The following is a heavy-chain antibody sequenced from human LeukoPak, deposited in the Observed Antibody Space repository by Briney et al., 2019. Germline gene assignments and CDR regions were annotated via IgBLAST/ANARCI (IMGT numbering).Heavy chain of an antibody. CDR1: GFTFSSYA. Sequence: GGSLRLSCAASGFTFSSYAMSWVRQAPGKGLEWVSAISGSGDSTYYADSVQGRFTISRDNSKNTLYLQMNSLRAEDTAVYYCAKDKSQWLVGTLGYWGQGTLVTVSS. V-gene: IGHV3-23*01. CDR3: AKDKSQWLVGTLGY. D-gene: IGHD6-19*01. J-gene: IGHJ4*02. CDR2: ISGSGDST.